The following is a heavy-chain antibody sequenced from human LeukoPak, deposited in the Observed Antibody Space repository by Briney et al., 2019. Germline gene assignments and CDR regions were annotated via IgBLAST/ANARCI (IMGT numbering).Heavy chain of an antibody. V-gene: IGHV4-59*04. CDR1: GGSISSYY. CDR2: IYHSGST. J-gene: IGHJ6*03. Sequence: SETLSLTCTVSGGSISSYYWSWIRQPPGKGLEWIGYIYHSGSTYYNPSLKSRVTISVDRSKNQFSLKLSSVTAADTAVYYCARSKDYYYYMDVWGKGTTVTVSS. CDR3: ARSKDYYYYMDV.